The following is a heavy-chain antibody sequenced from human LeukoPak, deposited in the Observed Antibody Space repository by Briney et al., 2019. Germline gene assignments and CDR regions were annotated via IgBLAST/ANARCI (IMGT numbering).Heavy chain of an antibody. J-gene: IGHJ4*02. CDR1: GFTFSSYA. V-gene: IGHV3-23*01. D-gene: IGHD3-22*01. CDR2: ISGSGGST. CDR3: AKDTISSGYYYFDY. Sequence: TGGSLRLSCAASGFTFSSYAMSWVRQAPGKGLEWVSAISGSGGSTYYADSVKGRFTISRDNPKNTLYLQMNSLRVEDTAVYYCAKDTISSGYYYFDYWGQGTLVTVSS.